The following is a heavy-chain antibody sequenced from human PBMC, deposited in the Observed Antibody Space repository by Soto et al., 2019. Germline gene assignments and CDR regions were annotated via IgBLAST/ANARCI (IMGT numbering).Heavy chain of an antibody. D-gene: IGHD4-17*01. J-gene: IGHJ6*02. CDR3: ARTMTTVTKGHYYYGMDV. V-gene: IGHV4-39*01. Sequence: PSETLSLTCTVSGGSISSSSYYWGWIRQPPGKGLEWIGSIYYSGSTYYNPSLESRVTISVDTSKNQFSLKLSSVTAADTAVYYCARTMTTVTKGHYYYGMDVWGQGTTVTVSS. CDR1: GGSISSSSYY. CDR2: IYYSGST.